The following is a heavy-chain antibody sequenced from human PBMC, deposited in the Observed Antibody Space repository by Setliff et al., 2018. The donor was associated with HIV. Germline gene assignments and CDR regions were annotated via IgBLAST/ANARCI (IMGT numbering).Heavy chain of an antibody. D-gene: IGHD3-10*01. Sequence: SETLSLTCAVYGPSFSGYYWNWIRQFPGKSLEWIGEINHSGTTNYSPSFKSRLNISVDVSKKQFSLRLASLSAADTAAYFCAAKPMIRGRPFAFWGQATLVTVSS. J-gene: IGHJ4*02. CDR3: AAKPMIRGRPFAF. CDR2: INHSGTT. CDR1: GPSFSGYY. V-gene: IGHV4-34*01.